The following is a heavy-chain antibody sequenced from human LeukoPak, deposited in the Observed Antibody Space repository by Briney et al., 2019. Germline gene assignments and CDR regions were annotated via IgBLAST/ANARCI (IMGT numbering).Heavy chain of an antibody. CDR2: ISYDGSKK. D-gene: IGHD2-21*02. V-gene: IGHV3-30*18. J-gene: IGHJ4*02. CDR3: AKDGGGAYCGGDCFPYYLDY. CDR1: GFTFSSYG. Sequence: GGSLRLSCAASGFTFSSYGMHWVRQAPGKGLEWVAVISYDGSKKYYADCVKGRSTISRDNSKNTLYLQMNSLSAEDTAVYYCAKDGGGAYCGGDCFPYYLDYWGQGTLVTVSS.